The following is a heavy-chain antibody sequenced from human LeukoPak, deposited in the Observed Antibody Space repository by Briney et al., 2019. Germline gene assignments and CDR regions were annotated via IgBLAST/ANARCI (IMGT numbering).Heavy chain of an antibody. CDR2: ISGSGGDT. D-gene: IGHD5-18*01. CDR3: AKGDSGMVRRYYFDY. J-gene: IGHJ4*02. CDR1: GFTFSSYA. Sequence: GGSLRLSCAASGFTFSSYAMSWVRQAPGKGLEWVSLISGSGGDTYYADSVKGRLTISRDISKNTLYLQMNSPSAEDTAVYYCAKGDSGMVRRYYFDYWGQGTLVTVSS. V-gene: IGHV3-23*01.